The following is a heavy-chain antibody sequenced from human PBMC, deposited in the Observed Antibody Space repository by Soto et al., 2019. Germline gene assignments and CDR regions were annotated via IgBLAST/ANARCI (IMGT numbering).Heavy chain of an antibody. CDR2: ISAYNGNT. Sequence: QVQLVQSGAEVKKPGASVKVSCKSSGYTFTSYGISWVRQAPGQGLKWMGWISAYNGNTNNAQKLQGRVTITTDTPTSTAYMELRSLRSDETAVYYCARGVITMVRGVITAAPFDYWGQGTLVTASS. D-gene: IGHD3-10*01. CDR1: GYTFTSYG. J-gene: IGHJ4*02. CDR3: ARGVITMVRGVITAAPFDY. V-gene: IGHV1-18*01.